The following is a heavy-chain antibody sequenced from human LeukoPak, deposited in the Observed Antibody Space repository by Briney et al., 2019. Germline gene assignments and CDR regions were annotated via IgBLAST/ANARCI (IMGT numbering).Heavy chain of an antibody. CDR3: AREGLDTAMVSFDY. D-gene: IGHD5-18*01. CDR1: GGSFSGYY. J-gene: IGHJ4*02. CDR2: INHSGST. V-gene: IGHV4-34*01. Sequence: PSETLSLTCAVYGGSFSGYYWSWIRQPPGKGLEWIGEINHSGSTNYNPSLKSRVTISVDTSKNQFSLKLSSVTAADTAVYYCAREGLDTAMVSFDYWGQGTLVTVSS.